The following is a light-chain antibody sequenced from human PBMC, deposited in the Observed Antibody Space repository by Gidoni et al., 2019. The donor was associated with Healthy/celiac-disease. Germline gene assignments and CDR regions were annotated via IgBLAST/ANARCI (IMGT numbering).Light chain of an antibody. CDR1: SSDIGSYNY. V-gene: IGLV2-14*03. Sequence: QSALTQPASVSGSPGQSITISCTGTSSDIGSYNYVSWYQQHPGKAPKLMIYDVTYRPSGVSNRFSGSKSGNTASLTISGLQAEDEADYYCSSYRSSSTSYVFGTGTKVTAL. J-gene: IGLJ1*01. CDR2: DVT. CDR3: SSYRSSSTSYV.